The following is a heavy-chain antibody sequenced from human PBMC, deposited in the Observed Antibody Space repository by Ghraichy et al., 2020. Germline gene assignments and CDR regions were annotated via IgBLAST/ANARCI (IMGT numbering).Heavy chain of an antibody. CDR2: ISSSGSYI. V-gene: IGHV3-21*01. CDR1: GFSFSTYS. CDR3: ARARRYFDL. Sequence: WGSLRLSCAASGFSFSTYSMNWVRQAPGKGLEWISSISSSGSYIYDADSMKGRFTISRDNTKNSLYLQMNSLRVEDTAVYYCARARRYFDLWGRGTLVTVSS. J-gene: IGHJ2*01.